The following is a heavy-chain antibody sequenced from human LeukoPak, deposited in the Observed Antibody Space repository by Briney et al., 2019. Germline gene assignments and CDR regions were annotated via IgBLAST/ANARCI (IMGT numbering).Heavy chain of an antibody. V-gene: IGHV4-59*01. D-gene: IGHD5-24*01. CDR1: GGSISSYY. CDR2: IYYSGST. Sequence: SETLSLTCTVSGGSISSYYWSWIRQPPGKGLEWIGYIYYSGSTDYNPSLKSRVTISVDTSKNQFSLKLSSVTAADTAVYYCARVGITMARYYFDYWGQGTLVTVSS. J-gene: IGHJ4*02. CDR3: ARVGITMARYYFDY.